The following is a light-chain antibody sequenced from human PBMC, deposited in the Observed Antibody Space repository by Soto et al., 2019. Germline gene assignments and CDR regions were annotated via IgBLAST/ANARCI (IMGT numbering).Light chain of an antibody. CDR2: KAS. CDR1: QSISSW. CDR3: QQYNSYSTWT. J-gene: IGKJ1*01. V-gene: IGKV1-5*03. Sequence: DIQMTQSPSTLSASIGDRVTITCRASQSISSWLAWYQQAPGRAPKLLIYKASSLESGVPSRFSGSGSGTEFTRTISSLQPDDFTTYYCQQYNSYSTWTFGQGTKVEIK.